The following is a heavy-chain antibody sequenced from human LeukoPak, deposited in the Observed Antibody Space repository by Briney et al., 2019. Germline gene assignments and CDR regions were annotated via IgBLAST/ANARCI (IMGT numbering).Heavy chain of an antibody. D-gene: IGHD5-12*01. J-gene: IGHJ4*02. CDR1: GFSFSSYG. Sequence: GGSLRLSCVASGFSFSSYGMHWVRQPPGKGLEWVAVIWYDGTNENYADSVKGRFTTSRDNFKNTLYLQMNNLRAEDTAVFYCASHGGLWGQGTLVTVSS. CDR3: ASHGGL. V-gene: IGHV3-33*01. CDR2: IWYDGTNE.